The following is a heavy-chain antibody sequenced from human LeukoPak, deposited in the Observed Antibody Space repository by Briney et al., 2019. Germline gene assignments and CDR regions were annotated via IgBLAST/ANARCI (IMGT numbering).Heavy chain of an antibody. Sequence: PGGSLRLSCAASGFTFSSYAMSWVRQAPGKGLEWVSAISGSGGSTYYADSVKGRFTISRDNSKNTLYLQMNSLRAEDTAVYYCAKDLRQGSSSWYPEYYFDYWGQGTLVTVSS. D-gene: IGHD6-13*01. V-gene: IGHV3-23*01. CDR3: AKDLRQGSSSWYPEYYFDY. J-gene: IGHJ4*02. CDR1: GFTFSSYA. CDR2: ISGSGGST.